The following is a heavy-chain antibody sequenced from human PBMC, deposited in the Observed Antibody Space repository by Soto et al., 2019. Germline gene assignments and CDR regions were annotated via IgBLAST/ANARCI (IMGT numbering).Heavy chain of an antibody. CDR3: ARDRDDYGSGNYYTRIDF. J-gene: IGHJ4*02. D-gene: IGHD3-10*01. CDR2: SIPIFGTL. Sequence: QVQLVQSGAEVKKPGSSVKVSCKASGGIFSTYAISWLRRAPGQGRQRMGGSIPIFGTLNYAQRFQCRVTITADESTSTAYMELSRLRSEDTAVYYCARDRDDYGSGNYYTRIDFWGQGTLVTVSS. CDR1: GGIFSTYA. V-gene: IGHV1-69*01.